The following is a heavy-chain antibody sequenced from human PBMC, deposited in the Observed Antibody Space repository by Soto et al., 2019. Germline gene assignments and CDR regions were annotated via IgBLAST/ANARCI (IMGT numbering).Heavy chain of an antibody. Sequence: ASVKVSCKASGYTLTDYYIHWVRQAPGQGLEWLGWINPNSGGTNYAQKFRGRVTLSRDTSISTSYLELGRLTTDDTAVYYCARDGGVASVYGMGVWGQGTTVTVSS. CDR1: GYTLTDYY. CDR3: ARDGGVASVYGMGV. J-gene: IGHJ6*02. V-gene: IGHV1-2*02. CDR2: INPNSGGT. D-gene: IGHD5-12*01.